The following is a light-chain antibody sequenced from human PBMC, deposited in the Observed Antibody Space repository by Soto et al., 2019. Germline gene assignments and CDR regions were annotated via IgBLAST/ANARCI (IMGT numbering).Light chain of an antibody. CDR2: GVS. CDR3: QQRSNWPPIT. J-gene: IGKJ5*01. CDR1: QRLSASD. Sequence: EIVLTQSPGTLSLSPGQRATLSCRASQRLSASDIAWYQQKPGQAPKFLIYGVSSRATGIPDRFSGSGSGTDFTLTISRLEPEDFAIYHCQQRSNWPPITFGQGTRLEIK. V-gene: IGKV3D-20*02.